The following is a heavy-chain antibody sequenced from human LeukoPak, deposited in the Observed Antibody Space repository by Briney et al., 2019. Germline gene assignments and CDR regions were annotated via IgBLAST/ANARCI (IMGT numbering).Heavy chain of an antibody. CDR1: GFTFSSYG. V-gene: IGHV3-30*03. Sequence: GGSLRLSCAASGFTFSSYGMHWVRQAPGKGLEWVAVISYDGSNKYYADSVKGRFTISRDNSKNTLYLQMNSLRAEDTAVYYCARAGISAHIFDYWGQGTLVTVSS. J-gene: IGHJ4*02. CDR2: ISYDGSNK. CDR3: ARAGISAHIFDY. D-gene: IGHD2-21*01.